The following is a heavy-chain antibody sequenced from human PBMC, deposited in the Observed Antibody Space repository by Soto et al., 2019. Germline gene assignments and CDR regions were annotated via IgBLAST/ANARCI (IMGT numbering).Heavy chain of an antibody. J-gene: IGHJ6*02. Sequence: PVEPQKVSRKGSGYSFTSYWIGWLRQIKGKGLEWMGIIYPGDSDTRYSPSFQGQVTISADKSITPAYLQWSSLKASDTAMYFCARHRSSNRNYYGMELWGQGTTVTVSS. CDR2: IYPGDSDT. V-gene: IGHV5-51*01. CDR1: GYSFTSYW. D-gene: IGHD6-13*01. CDR3: ARHRSSNRNYYGMEL.